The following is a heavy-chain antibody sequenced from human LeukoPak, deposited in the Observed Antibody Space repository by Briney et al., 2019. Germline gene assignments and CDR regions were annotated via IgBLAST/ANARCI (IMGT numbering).Heavy chain of an antibody. D-gene: IGHD3-22*01. CDR3: AKDGTYYYDSSGYSFDC. CDR2: IRYDGSNK. V-gene: IGHV3-30*02. Sequence: GGSLRLSCAASGFTFSSYGMHWVRQAPGKGLEWVAFIRYDGSNKYYADSVKGRFTISRDNSKNTLYLQTNSLRAEDTAVYYCAKDGTYYYDSSGYSFDCWGQGTLVTVSS. J-gene: IGHJ4*02. CDR1: GFTFSSYG.